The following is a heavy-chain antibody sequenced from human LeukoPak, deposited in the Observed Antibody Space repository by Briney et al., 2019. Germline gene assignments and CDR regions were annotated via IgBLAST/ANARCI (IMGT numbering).Heavy chain of an antibody. CDR2: ISNNGKA. Sequence: SETLSLTCTVSGGSISSSSWSWMRXSXGXGLXXIGXISNNGKAKYKSSFEGRVTXSVDTSKSQFSLNLSSVTAADTAVYYCARRVVSAKFRNLLYYYMDVWGKGTTVIVS. J-gene: IGHJ6*03. CDR3: ARRVVSAKFRNLLYYYMDV. CDR1: GGSISSSS. V-gene: IGHV4-4*09. D-gene: IGHD2-15*01.